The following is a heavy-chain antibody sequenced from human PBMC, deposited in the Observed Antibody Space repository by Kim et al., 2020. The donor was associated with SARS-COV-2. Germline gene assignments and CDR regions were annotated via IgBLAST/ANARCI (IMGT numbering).Heavy chain of an antibody. Sequence: NPTYGQGFTGRFVFSLDTSVSTAYLHISSLKAEDTAVYYCARGLTPDFDYWGQGTLVTVSS. CDR3: ARGLTPDFDY. CDR2: NP. V-gene: IGHV7-4-1*02. J-gene: IGHJ4*02. D-gene: IGHD3-16*01.